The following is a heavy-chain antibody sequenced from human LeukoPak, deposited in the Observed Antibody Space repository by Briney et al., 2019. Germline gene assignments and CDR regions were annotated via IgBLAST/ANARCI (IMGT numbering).Heavy chain of an antibody. V-gene: IGHV4-59*01. CDR1: GGSISSYY. CDR2: IYYTGST. J-gene: IGHJ5*02. Sequence: SETLSLTCTVSGGSISSYYWSWIRQPQGKGLEWIGYIYYTGSTNYNPSLKSRVTVSVDTSKNQFSLKLSSVTAADTAIYYCARGEYFYGSGSYGGDWFDPWGQGTLVTVSS. CDR3: ARGEYFYGSGSYGGDWFDP. D-gene: IGHD3-10*01.